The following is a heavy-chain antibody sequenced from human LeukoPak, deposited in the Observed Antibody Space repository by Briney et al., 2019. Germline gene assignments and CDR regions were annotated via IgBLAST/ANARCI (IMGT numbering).Heavy chain of an antibody. CDR2: IAYSGTT. J-gene: IGHJ3*02. V-gene: IGHV4-39*01. CDR1: GGSISSSLHF. Sequence: SETLSLICTVSGGSISSSLHFWGWIRQPPGKGLEWIGSIAYSGTTYYNPSLENRVTISIDTSNYHFSLRLTSVTAADTAVYYCARHSDKHGAVDGFDIWGQGTMVTVSS. CDR3: ARHSDKHGAVDGFDI. D-gene: IGHD1-26*01.